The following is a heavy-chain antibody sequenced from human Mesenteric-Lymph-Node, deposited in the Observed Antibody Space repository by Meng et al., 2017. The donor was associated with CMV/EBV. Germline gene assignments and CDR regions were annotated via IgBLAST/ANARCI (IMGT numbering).Heavy chain of an antibody. V-gene: IGHV4-31*03. J-gene: IGHJ4*02. CDR3: ARGGVGWLQLDY. CDR2: IYYSGRT. Sequence: CTVSGDSITSGGYYWSWIRQHPGKGLEWIGYIYYSGRTYYNPSLKSRVTISVDTSKNQFSLKLSSVTAADTAVYYCARGGVGWLQLDYWGQGTLVTVSS. CDR1: GDSITSGGYY. D-gene: IGHD5-24*01.